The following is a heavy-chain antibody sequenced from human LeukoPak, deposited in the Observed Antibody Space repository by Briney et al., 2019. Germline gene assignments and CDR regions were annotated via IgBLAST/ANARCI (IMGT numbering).Heavy chain of an antibody. CDR1: GFSFRDYT. Sequence: GGSLRLSCAASGFSFRDYTMNWVRQAPGKGLEWVASISSSSTYIYFANSVRGRFTISRDNAKNTLYLQMNSLRAEDTAVYYCAKLDSNRYYFDYWGQGTLVTVSS. CDR3: AKLDSNRYYFDY. CDR2: ISSSSTYI. J-gene: IGHJ4*02. V-gene: IGHV3-21*04. D-gene: IGHD4-11*01.